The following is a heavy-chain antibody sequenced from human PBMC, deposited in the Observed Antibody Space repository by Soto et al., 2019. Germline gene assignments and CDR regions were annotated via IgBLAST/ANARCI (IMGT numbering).Heavy chain of an antibody. CDR2: ISYDGSNK. CDR1: GFTFSSYA. CDR3: ARDGPRSQWEPTHYYGMDV. J-gene: IGHJ6*02. Sequence: QVQLVESGGGVVQPGRSLRLSCAASGFTFSSYAMHRVRQAPGKGLEWVAVISYDGSNKYYADSVKGRFTISRDNSKNTLYLQMNSLRAEDTAVYYCARDGPRSQWEPTHYYGMDVWGQGTTVTVSS. V-gene: IGHV3-30-3*01. D-gene: IGHD1-26*01.